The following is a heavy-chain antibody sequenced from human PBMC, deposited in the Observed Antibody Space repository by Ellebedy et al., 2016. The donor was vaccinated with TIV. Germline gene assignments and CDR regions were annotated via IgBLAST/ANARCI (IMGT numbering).Heavy chain of an antibody. CDR1: VYTHSNYL. Sequence: KVSCXGSVYTHSNYLIPWLRQTPAKNIDRMGAIFPGDSDTKYSPCFQGQVTMSADKALSTAFLRWETLKASETAMYYCARVWGGRLHIWGQGTMVIVSS. CDR3: ARVWGGRLHI. V-gene: IGHV5-51*01. J-gene: IGHJ3*02. D-gene: IGHD3-16*01. CDR2: IFPGDSDT.